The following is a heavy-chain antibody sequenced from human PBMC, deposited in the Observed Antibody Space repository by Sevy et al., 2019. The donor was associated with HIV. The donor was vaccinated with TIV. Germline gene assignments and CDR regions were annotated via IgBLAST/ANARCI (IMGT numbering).Heavy chain of an antibody. Sequence: ASVKVSCKASGYTFTSYGISWVRQAPGQGLEWMGWISAYNGNTNYAQKLQGRVTMTTDTSTSTAYMELRSLRSDDTALYYCARGEITMVQGVIIKGAYFDYWGQGTLVTVSS. V-gene: IGHV1-18*01. CDR3: ARGEITMVQGVIIKGAYFDY. CDR2: ISAYNGNT. D-gene: IGHD3-10*01. J-gene: IGHJ4*02. CDR1: GYTFTSYG.